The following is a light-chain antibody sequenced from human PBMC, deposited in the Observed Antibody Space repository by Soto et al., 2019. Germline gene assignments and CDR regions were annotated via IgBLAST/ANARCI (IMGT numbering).Light chain of an antibody. J-gene: IGKJ4*01. CDR2: AAS. V-gene: IGKV1-39*01. CDR1: QSISSY. Sequence: DIQMTQYPSSLSASVGDRVTITCRASQSISSYLHWYQQKPGKAPKLLIYAASSLQSGVPSRFSGSGAGTDFTLTISSLQPEDFATYYCQPSYSTPLTFGGGTKVEIK. CDR3: QPSYSTPLT.